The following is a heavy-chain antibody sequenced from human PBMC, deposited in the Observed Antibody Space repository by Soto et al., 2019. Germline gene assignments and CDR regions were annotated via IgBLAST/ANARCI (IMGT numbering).Heavy chain of an antibody. J-gene: IGHJ4*02. CDR2: IHYSGST. CDR1: GASINSGGYF. V-gene: IGHV4-31*03. CDR3: ARGFVETAMAFDY. Sequence: QVQLQESGPGLVKPSQTLSLACSVSGASINSGGYFWSWIRQLPGKGLEWIGYIHYSGSTYYNPSLKSRVVMSVDTAKKDFSLKLSSVTAADTAVFYCARGFVETAMAFDYWGQGALVTVAS. D-gene: IGHD5-18*01.